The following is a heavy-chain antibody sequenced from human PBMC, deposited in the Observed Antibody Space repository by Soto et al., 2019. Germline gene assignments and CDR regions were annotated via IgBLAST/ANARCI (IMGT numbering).Heavy chain of an antibody. CDR3: ARGFCSSTSCYYYYYMDV. D-gene: IGHD2-2*01. CDR2: IWYDGSNK. J-gene: IGHJ6*03. V-gene: IGHV3-33*01. CDR1: GLTFSSYG. Sequence: GGSLRLSCAASGLTFSSYGMHWVRQAPGKGLEWVAVIWYDGSNKYYADSMKGRFTISRDNSKNTLHLQMNSLTAEDTAVYYCARGFCSSTSCYYYYYMDVWGKGTTVTVSS.